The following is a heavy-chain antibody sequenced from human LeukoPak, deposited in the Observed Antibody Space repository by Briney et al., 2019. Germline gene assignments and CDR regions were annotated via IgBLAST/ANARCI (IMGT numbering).Heavy chain of an antibody. CDR2: IWYDGSNK. J-gene: IGHJ4*02. V-gene: IGHV3-33*01. CDR3: ARGSGGNYYLDD. Sequence: PGGSLRLSCAASGFTFSSYGVHWVRQAPGKGLEWVAVIWYDGSNKYYADSVKGRFTISRDNSKNTLYLQMNSLRAEDTAVYYCARGSGGNYYLDDWGQGTLVTVSS. CDR1: GFTFSSYG. D-gene: IGHD4-23*01.